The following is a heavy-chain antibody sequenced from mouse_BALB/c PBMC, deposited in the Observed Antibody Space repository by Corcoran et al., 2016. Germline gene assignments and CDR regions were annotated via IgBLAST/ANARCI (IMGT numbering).Heavy chain of an antibody. CDR1: ALNIKDTY. V-gene: IGHV14-3*02. CDR2: IDPANGNT. CDR3: ARRGFAY. Sequence: HLQQAGAELVKPGSSVKMSCTSSALNIKDTYMHWVKQRPEQGLEWIGRIDPANGNTKYDPKFQGKATITAYTSSNTPYLQLSSLTSEDTAVYYCARRGFAYWGQGTLVTVSA. J-gene: IGHJ3*01.